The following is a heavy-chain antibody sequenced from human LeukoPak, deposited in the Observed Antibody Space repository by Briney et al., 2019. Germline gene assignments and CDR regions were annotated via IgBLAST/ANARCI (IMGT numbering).Heavy chain of an antibody. J-gene: IGHJ4*02. CDR3: AKDFTGARDY. Sequence: SPRLSCAASGFTDYDHAMHWVRPAPGKGLEGVSGISWNSGSIGYARSVKGRFTLSRDNAKNSLSLQMNSLRAEDTAIYYCAKDFTGARDYWGQGILVTVSS. V-gene: IGHV3-9*01. CDR2: ISWNSGSI. D-gene: IGHD7-27*01. CDR1: GFTDYDHA.